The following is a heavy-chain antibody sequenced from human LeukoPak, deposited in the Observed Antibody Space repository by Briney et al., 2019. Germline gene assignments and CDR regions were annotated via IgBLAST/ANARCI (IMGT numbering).Heavy chain of an antibody. CDR3: ARDLQYCSSTSCYFAFDI. Sequence: ASVKVSCKASGYTFTSYGISWVRQAPGQGLEWMGWISAYNSNTNYAQKLQGRVTMTTDTSTSTAYMELRSLRSDDTAVYYCARDLQYCSSTSCYFAFDIWGQGTMITVSS. J-gene: IGHJ3*02. V-gene: IGHV1-18*01. CDR2: ISAYNSNT. D-gene: IGHD2-2*01. CDR1: GYTFTSYG.